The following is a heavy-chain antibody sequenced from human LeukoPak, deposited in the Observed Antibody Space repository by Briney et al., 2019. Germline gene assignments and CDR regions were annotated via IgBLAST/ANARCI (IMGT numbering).Heavy chain of an antibody. D-gene: IGHD4-17*01. CDR1: TDSFGSHS. CDR2: ISYIVRT. Sequence: SETLSLTCAVSTDSFGSHSWSWIRQPPGKGLGWIGYISYIVRTNYNPSLKSPVTISIDTSKNQFSLKLRSVTAADTAVYFCARDLITVTKGFDIWGQGTMVSVSS. CDR3: ARDLITVTKGFDI. J-gene: IGHJ3*02. V-gene: IGHV4-59*11.